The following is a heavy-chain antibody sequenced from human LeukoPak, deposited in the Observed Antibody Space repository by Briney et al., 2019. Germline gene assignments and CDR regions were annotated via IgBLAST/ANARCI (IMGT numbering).Heavy chain of an antibody. J-gene: IGHJ3*02. CDR2: IYYSGST. Sequence: SETLSLTCTVSGGSISSYYWSWIRQPPGKGLEWLGYIYYSGSTNYNPSLKSRVTISVDTSKNQFSLKLSSVTAADTAVYYCARDRGLLWFGEAVGHDAFDIWGQGTMVTVSS. CDR1: GGSISSYY. CDR3: ARDRGLLWFGEAVGHDAFDI. D-gene: IGHD3-10*01. V-gene: IGHV4-59*01.